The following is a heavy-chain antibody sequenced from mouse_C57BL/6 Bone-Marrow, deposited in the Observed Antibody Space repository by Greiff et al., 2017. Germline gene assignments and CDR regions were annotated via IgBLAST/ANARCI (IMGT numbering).Heavy chain of an antibody. CDR3: ARGYDYDYAMDN. CDR1: GYSFTDYN. J-gene: IGHJ4*01. V-gene: IGHV1-39*01. CDR2: INPNYGTT. D-gene: IGHD2-4*01. Sequence: VQLKESGPELVKPGASVKISCKASGYSFTDYNMNWVKQSNGKSLEWIGVINPNYGTTSYNQTFKGKATLTVDQSSSTAYMQLNSLSSEDSAVYYCARGYDYDYAMDNGGKGTSVTVSS.